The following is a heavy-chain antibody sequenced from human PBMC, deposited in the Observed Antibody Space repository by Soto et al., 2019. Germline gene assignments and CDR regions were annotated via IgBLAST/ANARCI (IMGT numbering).Heavy chain of an antibody. CDR1: GGTFSSYA. CDR3: ARAYRLKAGYYYYGMDV. V-gene: IGHV1-69*13. CDR2: IIPIFGTA. J-gene: IGHJ6*02. Sequence: SVKVSCKASGGTFSSYAISCVLQSPLQWLEWMGGIIPIFGTANYAQKFQGRVTITADESTSTAYMELSSLRSEDTAVYYCARAYRLKAGYYYYGMDVWGQGTTVTVSS. D-gene: IGHD4-4*01.